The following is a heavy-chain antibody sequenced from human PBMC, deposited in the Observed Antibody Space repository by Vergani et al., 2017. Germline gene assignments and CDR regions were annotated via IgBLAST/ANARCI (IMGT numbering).Heavy chain of an antibody. CDR1: GFSLSNARMG. D-gene: IGHD1-26*01. CDR2: IFSNDEK. Sequence: QVTLKESGPVLVKPTETLTLTCTVSGFSLSNARMGVSWIRQPPGKALEWLAHIFSNDEKSYSTSLKSRLPISKDTSKSQVVLTMTNMDPVDTATYYCARRCIVGATIDWFDPWGQGTLVTVSS. V-gene: IGHV2-26*01. CDR3: ARRCIVGATIDWFDP. J-gene: IGHJ5*02.